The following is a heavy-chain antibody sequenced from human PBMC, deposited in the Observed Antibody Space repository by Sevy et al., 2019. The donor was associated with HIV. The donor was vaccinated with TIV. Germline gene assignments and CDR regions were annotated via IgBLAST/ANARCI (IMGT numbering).Heavy chain of an antibody. J-gene: IGHJ5*02. CDR1: GFTFSSYG. V-gene: IGHV3-30*18. Sequence: GGSLRLSCAASGFTFSSYGMHWVRQAPDKGLEWVAVISYDGSNKYYADSVKGRFTISRDNSKNTLYLQMNSLRAEDTAVYYCAKDRNYYGSGSPMWFDPWGQGTLVTVSS. CDR2: ISYDGSNK. D-gene: IGHD3-10*01. CDR3: AKDRNYYGSGSPMWFDP.